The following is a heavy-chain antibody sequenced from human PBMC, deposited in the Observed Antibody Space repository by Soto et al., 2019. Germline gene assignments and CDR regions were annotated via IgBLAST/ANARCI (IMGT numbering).Heavy chain of an antibody. J-gene: IGHJ4*02. CDR1: GYTFTSYG. Sequence: SVKVSCKASGYTFTSYGISWVRLAPGQGLEWMGWIIPKFGTTKNAQKFQGRVTLTADESTNTAYMELKYLRSEDTAVYFCAREVDPYYGGNSLSLDYWGQGTLVTVSS. D-gene: IGHD4-17*01. V-gene: IGHV1-69*13. CDR3: AREVDPYYGGNSLSLDY. CDR2: IIPKFGTT.